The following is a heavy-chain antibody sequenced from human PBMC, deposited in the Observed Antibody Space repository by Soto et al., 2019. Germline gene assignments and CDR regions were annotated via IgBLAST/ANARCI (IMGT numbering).Heavy chain of an antibody. V-gene: IGHV4-59*01. D-gene: IGHD3-22*01. J-gene: IGHJ3*02. CDR2: IYYSGST. CDR3: ARASYYYDSSGYSAFDI. Sequence: PSETLSLTCTVSGGSISSYYWSWIRQPPGKGLEWIGYIYYSGSTNYNPSLKSRVTISVDTSKNQFSLKLSSVTAADTAVYYCARASYYYDSSGYSAFDIWGQGTMVTVSS. CDR1: GGSISSYY.